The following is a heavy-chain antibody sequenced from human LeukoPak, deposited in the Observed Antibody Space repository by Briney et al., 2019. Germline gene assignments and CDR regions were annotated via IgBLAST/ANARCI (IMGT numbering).Heavy chain of an antibody. Sequence: GGSLRLSCAASGFTFSTYAMHWVRQAPGKGLEWVAVTSFDGTTKYYADSVKGRFTVSRDNSKNTLILQMNSLRAEDTAVYYCARGSSTDCYGGNCFYYYMAVWGKGTTVTVSS. CDR2: TSFDGTTK. CDR3: ARGSSTDCYGGNCFYYYMAV. CDR1: GFTFSTYA. D-gene: IGHD2-2*01. J-gene: IGHJ6*03. V-gene: IGHV3-30*04.